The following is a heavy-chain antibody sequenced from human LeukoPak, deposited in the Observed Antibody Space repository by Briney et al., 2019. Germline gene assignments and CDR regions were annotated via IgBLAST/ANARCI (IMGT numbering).Heavy chain of an antibody. CDR2: MTSSGTTI. J-gene: IGHJ6*03. CDR1: VFTFSDYY. Sequence: GGSLRLSCAASVFTFSDYYMTWIRQARGKGLEWVSYMTSSGTTIYYADSVRGRLTISRDNAKKSLYLQMNSLRAEDTAVYYCARLEQYHRGHFYYYMDVWGKGTTVTVSS. V-gene: IGHV3-11*01. CDR3: ARLEQYHRGHFYYYMDV. D-gene: IGHD2-2*01.